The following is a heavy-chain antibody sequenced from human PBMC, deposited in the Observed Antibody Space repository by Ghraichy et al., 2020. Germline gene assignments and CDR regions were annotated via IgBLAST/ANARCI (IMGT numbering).Heavy chain of an antibody. CDR3: ARKGQQLAVRV. CDR1: GGSFSGYY. D-gene: IGHD6-13*01. V-gene: IGHV4-34*01. CDR2: INHSGST. J-gene: IGHJ4*02. Sequence: GSLRLSCAVYGGSFSGYYWSWIRQPPGKGLEWIGEINHSGSTNYNPSLKSRVTISVDTSKNQFSLKLSSVTAADTAVYYCARKGQQLAVRVWGQGTLVTVSS.